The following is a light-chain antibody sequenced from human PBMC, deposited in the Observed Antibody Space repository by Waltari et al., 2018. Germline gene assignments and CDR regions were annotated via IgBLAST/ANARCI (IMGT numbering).Light chain of an antibody. CDR1: SSDIGHYDL. V-gene: IGLV2-23*01. CDR2: ECT. J-gene: IGLJ3*02. CDR3: CSYGGPSSWV. Sequence: QSALTQPASMSGSPGQSITVSCTGTSSDIGHYDLVSWYQQFPGKAPKLIIYECTERPSGIFSRFSGSKSGNTAFLTISGLQAEDEADYHCCSYGGPSSWVFGGGTKLTVL.